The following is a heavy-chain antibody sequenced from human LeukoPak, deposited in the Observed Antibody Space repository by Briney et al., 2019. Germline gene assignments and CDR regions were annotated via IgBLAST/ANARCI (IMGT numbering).Heavy chain of an antibody. CDR3: TTEIHYYDSSGYYYFDY. CDR1: GFTFSNAW. J-gene: IGHJ4*02. V-gene: IGHV3-15*01. CDR2: IKSKTDGGTT. Sequence: GGSLRLSRAASGFTFSNAWMSWVRQAPGKGLEWVGRIKSKTDGGTTDYAAPVKGRFTISRDDSKNTLYLQMNSLKTEDTAVYYCTTEIHYYDSSGYYYFDYWGQGTLVTVSS. D-gene: IGHD3-22*01.